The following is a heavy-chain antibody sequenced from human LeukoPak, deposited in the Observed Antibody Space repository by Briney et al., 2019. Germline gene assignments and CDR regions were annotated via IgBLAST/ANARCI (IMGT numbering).Heavy chain of an antibody. V-gene: IGHV1-69*13. Sequence: ASVKVSCKASGGTFISYAISWVRQAPGQGREWMGGIIPIFGTANYAQKFQGRVTITADESTSTAYMELSSLRSEDTAVYYCARRGYSSGWYTEDYWGQGTLVTVSS. CDR3: ARRGYSSGWYTEDY. CDR2: IIPIFGTA. J-gene: IGHJ4*02. D-gene: IGHD6-19*01. CDR1: GGTFISYA.